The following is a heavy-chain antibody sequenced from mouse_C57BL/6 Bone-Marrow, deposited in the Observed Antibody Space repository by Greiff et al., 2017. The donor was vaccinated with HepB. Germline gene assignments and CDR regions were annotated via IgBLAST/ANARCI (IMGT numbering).Heavy chain of an antibody. CDR1: DYAFSSYW. J-gene: IGHJ4*01. D-gene: IGHD1-1*01. V-gene: IGHV1-80*01. CDR3: ARGRGNYGSTMDY. Sequence: VQLQQSGAELVKPGASVKISCKASDYAFSSYWMNWVKQRPGKGLEWIGQIYPGDGDTNYNGKFKGKATLTADKSSSTAYMQLSSLTSEDSAVYFCARGRGNYGSTMDYWGQGTSVTVSS. CDR2: IYPGDGDT.